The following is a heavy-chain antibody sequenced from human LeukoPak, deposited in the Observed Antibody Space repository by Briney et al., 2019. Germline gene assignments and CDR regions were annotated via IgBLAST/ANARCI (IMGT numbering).Heavy chain of an antibody. D-gene: IGHD3-10*01. CDR1: GFTFSSYA. J-gene: IGHJ6*03. V-gene: IGHV3-30*04. Sequence: GGSLRLSCAASGFTFSSYAMHWVRQAPGKGLEWVAVISYDGSNKYYADSVKGRFTISRDNSKNTLYLQMNGLRAEDTAVYYCARDRPVTMVRGDTAMDVWGKGTTVTVSS. CDR3: ARDRPVTMVRGDTAMDV. CDR2: ISYDGSNK.